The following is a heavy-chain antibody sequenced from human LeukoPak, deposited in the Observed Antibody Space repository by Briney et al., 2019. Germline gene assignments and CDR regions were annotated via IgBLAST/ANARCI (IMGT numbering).Heavy chain of an antibody. J-gene: IGHJ6*02. V-gene: IGHV4-39*01. CDR3: ARCRKPPYYGMDA. D-gene: IGHD1-14*01. CDR1: GGSISSRSCY. CDR2: IYYSGST. Sequence: SETLSLTCTVSGGSISSRSCYWGWIRQPPGKGLEWIGSIYYSGSTYYNPSLKSRVTISVDTSKNQFSLKLSSVAAADTAVYYCARCRKPPYYGMDAWGQGTTVTVSS.